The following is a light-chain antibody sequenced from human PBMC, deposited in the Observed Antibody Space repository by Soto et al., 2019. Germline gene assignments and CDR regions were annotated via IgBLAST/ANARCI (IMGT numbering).Light chain of an antibody. CDR2: DAS. V-gene: IGKV3-11*01. Sequence: DSVLTQSQATLSLSPGERATLSCMASQSVSSYLAWYQHKPGQAPRLLIYDASNRATGIPDRFSGSGSGTDFTLTIRSLEPEDFAVYYCQQRTFGQGTKVDIK. CDR3: QQRT. CDR1: QSVSSY. J-gene: IGKJ1*01.